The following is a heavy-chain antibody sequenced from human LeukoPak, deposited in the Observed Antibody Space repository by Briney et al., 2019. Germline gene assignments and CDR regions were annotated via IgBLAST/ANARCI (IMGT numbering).Heavy chain of an antibody. CDR3: ARQRAPYYYDGSGPFDY. CDR1: GGSFSGYY. J-gene: IGHJ4*02. Sequence: SETLSLTCAVYGGSFSGYYWSWIRQPPGKGLEWIGEINHSGSTNYNPSLKSRVTISVDTSKNQFSLKLNSVTAADTAVYYCARQRAPYYYDGSGPFDYWGQGTLVTVSS. V-gene: IGHV4-34*01. CDR2: INHSGST. D-gene: IGHD3-22*01.